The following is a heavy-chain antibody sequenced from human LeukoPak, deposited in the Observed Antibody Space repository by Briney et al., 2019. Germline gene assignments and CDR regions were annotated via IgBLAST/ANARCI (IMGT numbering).Heavy chain of an antibody. J-gene: IGHJ4*02. V-gene: IGHV3-30*02. D-gene: IGHD3-22*01. CDR1: GFTFSSYG. CDR2: IRYDGSNK. CDR3: AKVGGDYDSSGDETYHDY. Sequence: GGSLRLSCAASGFTFSSYGMHWVRQAPGKGLEWVAFIRYDGSNKYYADSVKGRFTISRDNSRNTLYLQMNSLRAEDTAVYYCAKVGGDYDSSGDETYHDYWGQGTLVTVSS.